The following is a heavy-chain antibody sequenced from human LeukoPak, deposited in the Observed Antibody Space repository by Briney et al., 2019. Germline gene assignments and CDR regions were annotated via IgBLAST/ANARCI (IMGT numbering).Heavy chain of an antibody. CDR2: IYYSGST. CDR1: GGSISSGGYY. J-gene: IGHJ3*02. CDR3: ARRYGSGPYYDAFDI. V-gene: IGHV4-31*03. D-gene: IGHD3-10*01. Sequence: SQTLSLTCTVSGGSISSGGYYWSWIRQHPGKGLEWIGYIYYSGSTYYNPSLKSRVTISVDTSKNQFSLKLSSVIAADTAVYYCARRYGSGPYYDAFDIWGQGTMVTVSS.